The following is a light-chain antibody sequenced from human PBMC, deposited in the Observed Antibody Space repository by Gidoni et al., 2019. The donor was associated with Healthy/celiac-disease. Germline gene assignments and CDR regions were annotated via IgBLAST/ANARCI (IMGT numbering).Light chain of an antibody. CDR1: QSVSSN. V-gene: IGKV3-15*01. J-gene: IGKJ4*01. Sequence: IVMTQSPATLSVSPRERATLSCRASQSVSSNLAGYQQKPGQAPRLLIYGASTRATGIPARFSGSGSGTEFTLTISSLQSEDFAVYYCQQYNNWPPLTFGGGTKVEIK. CDR3: QQYNNWPPLT. CDR2: GAS.